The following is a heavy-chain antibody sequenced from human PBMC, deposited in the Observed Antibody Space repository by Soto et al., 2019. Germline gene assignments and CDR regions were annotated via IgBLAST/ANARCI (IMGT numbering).Heavy chain of an antibody. V-gene: IGHV3-30*03. D-gene: IGHD6-6*01. CDR3: ARSTSSTLNSYYGMDV. J-gene: IGHJ6*02. CDR1: GFTFNSYG. Sequence: QVQLVESGGGVVQPGRSLRLSCAASGFTFNSYGMHWVRQAPGKGLEWVAVISHDGSNKYYTDSVKGRFTIARDNSKNTLYLQMNSLRIEDTAVFYCARSTSSTLNSYYGMDVWGQGTTVTVSS. CDR2: ISHDGSNK.